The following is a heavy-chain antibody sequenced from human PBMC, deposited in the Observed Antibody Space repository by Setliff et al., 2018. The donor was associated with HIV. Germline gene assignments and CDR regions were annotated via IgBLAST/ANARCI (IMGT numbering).Heavy chain of an antibody. CDR2: IHYNGNT. D-gene: IGHD2-21*01. CDR1: GDSITNDDYY. CDR3: ARGRYFRDISDSLFDF. V-gene: IGHV4-39*07. J-gene: IGHJ4*02. Sequence: SETLSLTCTVSGDSITNDDYYWGWIRQPPGKGLEWIAIIHYNGNTYNKPSLKSRVTISVDTSKNQFSLKLTSVTAADTAVYYCARGRYFRDISDSLFDFWGQGTLVTVSS.